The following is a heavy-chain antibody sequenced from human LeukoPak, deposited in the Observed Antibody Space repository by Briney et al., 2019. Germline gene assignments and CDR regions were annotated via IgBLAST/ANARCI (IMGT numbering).Heavy chain of an antibody. J-gene: IGHJ4*02. CDR3: AGSGSHVY. CDR2: ITGNGAST. Sequence: PGGSLRLSCAASGFTFRSYDINWVRQAPGKGLEWVSSITGNGASTNFADSVRGRFTIYRDNYKNTAYLQMNSLRAEDTAVYYCAGSGSHVYWGQGTLVTDSS. CDR1: GFTFRSYD. D-gene: IGHD1-26*01. V-gene: IGHV3-23*01.